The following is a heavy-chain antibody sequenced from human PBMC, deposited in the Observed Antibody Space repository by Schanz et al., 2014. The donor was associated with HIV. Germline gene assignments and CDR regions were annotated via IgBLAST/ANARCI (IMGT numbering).Heavy chain of an antibody. CDR2: ISESGGRP. D-gene: IGHD3-16*01. CDR1: GFNFNNYA. Sequence: VPLVESGGGVVQPGRSLRLSCAASGFNFNNYAMTWVRQAPGKGLEWVPSISESGGRPYYADSVKGRFTTSRDNSKKMLFLQMNRLRAEDTAVYYCAIRTPMISFGAFDIWGRGTMVTVSS. V-gene: IGHV3-23*04. J-gene: IGHJ3*02. CDR3: AIRTPMISFGAFDI.